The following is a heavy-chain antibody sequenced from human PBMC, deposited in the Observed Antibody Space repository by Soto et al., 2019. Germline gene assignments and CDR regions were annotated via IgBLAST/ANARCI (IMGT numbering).Heavy chain of an antibody. J-gene: IGHJ4*02. D-gene: IGHD6-19*01. CDR3: EKDRRYSSGWYDFDY. V-gene: IGHV3-23*01. CDR2: ISGSGGST. CDR1: GFTFSSYA. Sequence: GVLILSFAASGFTFSSYAMSLVRQAPGKGLEWVSAISGSGGSTYYADSVKGRFTISRDNSKNTLYLQMNSLRAEDTAVYYCEKDRRYSSGWYDFDYWGQGTLVTVSS.